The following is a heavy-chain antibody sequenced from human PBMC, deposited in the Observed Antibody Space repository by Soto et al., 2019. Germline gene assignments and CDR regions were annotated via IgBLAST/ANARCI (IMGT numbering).Heavy chain of an antibody. V-gene: IGHV3-23*01. D-gene: IGHD6-13*01. J-gene: IGHJ6*02. CDR2: ISGSGGSS. CDR1: GIAFSTYA. CDR3: AKVTKRAAAGRYEYYKYGMDV. Sequence: GGSLRLSCAASGIAFSTYAMTGVRQAPGKGLEWVSVISGSGGSSYYAASVKGRFTISRDNSKNTLFLQMNGLRAEDTAVYYCAKVTKRAAAGRYEYYKYGMDVWGQGTTVTVSS.